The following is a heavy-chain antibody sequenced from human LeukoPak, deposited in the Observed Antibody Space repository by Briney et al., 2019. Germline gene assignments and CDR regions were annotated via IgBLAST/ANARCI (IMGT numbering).Heavy chain of an antibody. Sequence: GGSLRLSCAASGFTVSSNYMSWVRQAPGKGLGWVSSISSSSSYIYYADSVKGRFTISRDNAKNSLYLQMNSLRAEDTAVYYCARAGIGGSSTSCDYWGQGTLVTVSS. J-gene: IGHJ4*02. CDR1: GFTVSSNY. CDR2: ISSSSSYI. D-gene: IGHD2-2*01. CDR3: ARAGIGGSSTSCDY. V-gene: IGHV3-21*01.